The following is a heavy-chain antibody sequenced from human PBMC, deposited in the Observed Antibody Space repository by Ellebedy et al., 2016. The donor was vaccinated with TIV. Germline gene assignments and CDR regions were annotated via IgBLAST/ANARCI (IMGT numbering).Heavy chain of an antibody. Sequence: SETLSLTXAVSGGSISSSNWWSWVRQPPGKGLEWIGEIYHSGSTNYNPSLKSRVTISVDTSKNQFSLKLSSVTAADTAVYYCARDGDGYNYGAFDIWGQGTMVTVSS. D-gene: IGHD5-24*01. CDR3: ARDGDGYNYGAFDI. CDR1: GGSISSSNW. J-gene: IGHJ3*02. V-gene: IGHV4-4*02. CDR2: IYHSGST.